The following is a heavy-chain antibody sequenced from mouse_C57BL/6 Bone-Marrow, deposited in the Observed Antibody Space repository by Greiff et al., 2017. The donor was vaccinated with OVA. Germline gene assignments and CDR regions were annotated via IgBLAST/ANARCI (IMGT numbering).Heavy chain of an antibody. CDR3: ARERGNDYDGGAWFAY. CDR2: INPSTGGT. D-gene: IGHD2-4*01. J-gene: IGHJ3*01. Sequence: DVQLQESGPELVKPGASVKISCKASGYSFTGYYMNWVKQSPEKSLEWIGEINPSTGGTTYNQKFKAKATLTVDKSSSTAYMQLKSLTSEDSAVYYCARERGNDYDGGAWFAYWGQGTLVTVSA. V-gene: IGHV1-42*01. CDR1: GYSFTGYY.